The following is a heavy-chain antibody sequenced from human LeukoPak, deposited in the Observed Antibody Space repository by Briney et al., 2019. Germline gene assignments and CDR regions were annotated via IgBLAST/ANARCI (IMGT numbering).Heavy chain of an antibody. CDR2: IYPGNSDT. CDR1: RYSFTSYW. J-gene: IGHJ4*02. CDR3: ARRSDLSLDY. V-gene: IGHV5-51*01. D-gene: IGHD3/OR15-3a*01. Sequence: GASLQISCKGSRYSFTSYWIGWVRQMPGKGLEWMGIIYPGNSDTRYSPSFQGQVTISADKSISTAYLQWSSLKASDTAMYYCARRSDLSLDYWGQGTLVTVSS.